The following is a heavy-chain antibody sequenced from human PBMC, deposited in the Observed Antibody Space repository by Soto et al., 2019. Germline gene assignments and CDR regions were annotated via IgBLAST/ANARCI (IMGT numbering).Heavy chain of an antibody. Sequence: ASVKVSCKASGYTFTSYGISWVRQAPGQGLEWMGWTSAYNGNTNYAQKLQGRVTMTTDTSTSTAYMELRSLRSDDTAVYYCARLDLVRGVTYFDYWGQGTLVTVSS. CDR3: ARLDLVRGVTYFDY. D-gene: IGHD3-10*01. CDR1: GYTFTSYG. J-gene: IGHJ4*02. V-gene: IGHV1-18*01. CDR2: TSAYNGNT.